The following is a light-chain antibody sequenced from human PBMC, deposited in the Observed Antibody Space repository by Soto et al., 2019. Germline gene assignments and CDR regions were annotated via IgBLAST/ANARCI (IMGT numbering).Light chain of an antibody. Sequence: EIVLTQSPATLSVSPGDRATLSCRASQSVNSTLAWYQHKPGQTPRLLIYDTSTRATGVPTRFSGSRSGAEFTLTINSLQSEDFAVYYCQPYNNWPLTFGGGTKVDIK. CDR3: QPYNNWPLT. CDR1: QSVNST. CDR2: DTS. J-gene: IGKJ4*01. V-gene: IGKV3-15*01.